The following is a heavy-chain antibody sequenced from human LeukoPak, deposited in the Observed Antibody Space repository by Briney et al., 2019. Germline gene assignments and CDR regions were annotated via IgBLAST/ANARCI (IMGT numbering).Heavy chain of an antibody. J-gene: IGHJ5*01. CDR3: ARAPRCNTDSCNSWFDS. D-gene: IGHD2/OR15-2a*01. CDR2: INVNK. Sequence: GASVKVSCKTSGNSFNTYGITWVRQAPGLGLEWMGWINVNKKYAQKFQGRVTMTTDTSTSTAYMELRSLRSDDTAVYYCARAPRCNTDSCNSWFDSWGQGTLVTVSS. CDR1: GNSFNTYG. V-gene: IGHV1-18*01.